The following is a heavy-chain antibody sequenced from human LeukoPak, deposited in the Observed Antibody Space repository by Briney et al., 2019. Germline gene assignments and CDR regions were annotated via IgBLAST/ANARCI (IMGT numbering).Heavy chain of an antibody. J-gene: IGHJ4*02. D-gene: IGHD3-9*01. CDR1: GGSISNNYW. V-gene: IGHV4-4*02. Sequence: SRNLSLTCAVSGGSISNNYWWSWVRQPPGKGLEWIGEIYHSGSTNYNPSLKSRVIISIDKSKNQFSLKLSSVTAADTAVFYCARKTAYEILIDYWGQGTLVTVSS. CDR2: IYHSGST. CDR3: ARKTAYEILIDY.